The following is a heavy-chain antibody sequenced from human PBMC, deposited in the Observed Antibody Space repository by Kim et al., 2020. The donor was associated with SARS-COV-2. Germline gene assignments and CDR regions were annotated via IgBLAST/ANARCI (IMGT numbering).Heavy chain of an antibody. D-gene: IGHD2-2*01. Sequence: GGSLRLSCAASGFTFGTYAMSWVRQAPGKGLEWVSGISGSGGSTYYADSVKGRFTISRDSSKNTLYLQMKSLTADDTALYYCARTRCCSSSSGCVDYWG. CDR1: GFTFGTYA. V-gene: IGHV3-23*01. CDR2: ISGSGGST. J-gene: IGHJ4*01. CDR3: ARTRCCSSSSGCVDY.